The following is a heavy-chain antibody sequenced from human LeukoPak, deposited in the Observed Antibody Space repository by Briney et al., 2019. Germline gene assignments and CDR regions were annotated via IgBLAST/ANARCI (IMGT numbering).Heavy chain of an antibody. CDR1: GFTFSSYG. CDR2: IRYDGSNK. Sequence: PGGSLRLSCAASGFTFSSYGMHWVRQAPGKGLEWVAFIRYDGSNKYYADSVKGRLTISRDNSKNTLYLQMNSLRAEDTAVYYCAKDAELLWFGEAGFGSYFDYWGQGTLVTVSS. J-gene: IGHJ4*02. CDR3: AKDAELLWFGEAGFGSYFDY. V-gene: IGHV3-30*02. D-gene: IGHD3-10*01.